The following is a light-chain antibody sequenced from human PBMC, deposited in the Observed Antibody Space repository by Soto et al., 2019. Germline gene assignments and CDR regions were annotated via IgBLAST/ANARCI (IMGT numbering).Light chain of an antibody. CDR1: QGIGNA. Sequence: AIQMTQSPSSLSASVGDRVTISCRASQGIGNALGWYQQKPGKPPKVLIYGASNLESGVPSRFSGSGSGTEFTLTITTLQPDDFATYFCQLYNRNTWSFGPGTKVDI. J-gene: IGKJ1*01. CDR3: QLYNRNTWS. V-gene: IGKV1-13*02. CDR2: GAS.